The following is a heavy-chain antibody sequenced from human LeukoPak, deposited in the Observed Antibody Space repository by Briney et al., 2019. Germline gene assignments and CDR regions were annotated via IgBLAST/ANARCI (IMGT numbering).Heavy chain of an antibody. D-gene: IGHD5-12*01. CDR3: AREFSGYDWGHFDY. J-gene: IGHJ4*02. CDR1: GYTLTSYG. CDR2: ISGYNGNT. V-gene: IGHV1-18*04. Sequence: ASVKVSCKASGYTLTSYGISWVRQAPGQGLEWMGWISGYNGNTNYAQKLQGRVTMTTDTSTSTAYMELRSLRSDDTAVYYCAREFSGYDWGHFDYWGQGTLVTVSS.